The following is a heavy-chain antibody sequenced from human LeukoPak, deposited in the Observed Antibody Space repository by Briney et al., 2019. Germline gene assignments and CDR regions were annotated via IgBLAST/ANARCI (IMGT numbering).Heavy chain of an antibody. CDR3: AKDRGNTMVRGITAFDY. V-gene: IGHV3-23*01. Sequence: GGSLRLSCAASGFTFSSYAMSWVRQAPGKGLEWVSGISGSGGTTYYADSVKGRFTISRDNSKNTLYLQMNSLRAEDTAVYYCAKDRGNTMVRGITAFDYWGQGTLVTVSS. D-gene: IGHD3-10*01. CDR1: GFTFSSYA. CDR2: ISGSGGTT. J-gene: IGHJ4*02.